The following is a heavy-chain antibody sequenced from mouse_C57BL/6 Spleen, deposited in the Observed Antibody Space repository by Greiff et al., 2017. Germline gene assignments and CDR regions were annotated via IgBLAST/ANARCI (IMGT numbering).Heavy chain of an antibody. CDR1: GYAFTNYL. CDR2: INPGSGGT. V-gene: IGHV1-54*01. Sequence: VKLMESGAELVRPGTSVKVSCKASGYAFTNYLIEWVKQRPGQGLAGIGVINPGSGGTNYNEKFKGKATLTADKSSSTAYMQLSSLTSEDSAVYFCASGVGNSYFDYWGQGTTRTVSS. CDR3: ASGVGNSYFDY. J-gene: IGHJ2*01. D-gene: IGHD2-1*01.